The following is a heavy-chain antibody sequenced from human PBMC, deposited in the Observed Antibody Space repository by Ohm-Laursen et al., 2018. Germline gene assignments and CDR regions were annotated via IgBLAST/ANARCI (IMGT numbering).Heavy chain of an antibody. CDR3: AKVPRYCSGGSCRGGYFQY. V-gene: IGHV3-23*01. J-gene: IGHJ1*01. CDR2: ISGSGGST. D-gene: IGHD2-15*01. CDR1: GFSFDNYA. Sequence: SLRLSCTASGFSFDNYAMHWVRQAPGKGLEWVSAISGSGGSTYYADSVKGRFTISRDNSKNTLYLQMNSLRAEDTAVYYCAKVPRYCSGGSCRGGYFQYWGQGTLVTVSS.